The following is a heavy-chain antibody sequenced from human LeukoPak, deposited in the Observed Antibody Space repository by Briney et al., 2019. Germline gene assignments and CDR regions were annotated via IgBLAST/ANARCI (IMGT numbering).Heavy chain of an antibody. Sequence: PGGSLRLSCAASGFTFSDYYMSWIRQAPGKGLEWVSYISSSGSTMYYADSVKGRFTISRDNAKNSLYLQMNSLRAEDTAVYYCGYYDSSGYYDNDYWGQGTLVTVSS. CDR2: ISSSGSTM. CDR1: GFTFSDYY. V-gene: IGHV3-11*01. D-gene: IGHD3-22*01. CDR3: GYYDSSGYYDNDY. J-gene: IGHJ4*02.